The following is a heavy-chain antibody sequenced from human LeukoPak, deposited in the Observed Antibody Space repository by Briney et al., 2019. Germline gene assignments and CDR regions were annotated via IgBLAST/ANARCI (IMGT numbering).Heavy chain of an antibody. CDR2: ISGSGGST. CDR1: GFTFSSYA. D-gene: IGHD3-22*01. J-gene: IGHJ3*02. CDR3: AKDFYYDSSGYYNAFDI. V-gene: IGHV3-23*01. Sequence: GGSLRLSYAASGFTFSSYAMSWVRQAPGKGLEWVSAISGSGGSTYYADSVKGRFTISRDNSKNTLYLQMNSLRAEDTAVYYCAKDFYYDSSGYYNAFDIWGQGTMVTVSS.